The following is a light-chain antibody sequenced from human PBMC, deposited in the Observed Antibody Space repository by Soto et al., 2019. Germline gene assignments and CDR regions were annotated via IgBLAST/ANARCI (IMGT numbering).Light chain of an antibody. CDR2: DAS. J-gene: IGKJ4*01. V-gene: IGKV3-11*01. CDR3: QQRSNWPLLT. CDR1: QSVSSY. Sequence: EIVLTQSPATLSLSPGERATLSCRASQSVSSYLAWYQQKPGQAPRLLIYDASNRATGIRDRFSGSGSGTDFTLTISSLEPEDFAVYYGQQRSNWPLLTFGGGTKVEIK.